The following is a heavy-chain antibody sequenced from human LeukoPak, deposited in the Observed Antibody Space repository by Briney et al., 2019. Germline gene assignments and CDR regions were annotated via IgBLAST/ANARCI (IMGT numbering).Heavy chain of an antibody. CDR3: ARDRNHKAGSYSTYFDY. CDR2: ISSNGGST. Sequence: GGSLRLSCAASGFTFSSYAMHWVRQAPGKGLEYVSAISSNGGSTYYANSVKGRFTISRDNSKNTLYLQMGSLRAEDMAVYYCARDRNHKAGSYSTYFDYWGQGTLVTVSS. CDR1: GFTFSSYA. V-gene: IGHV3-64*01. D-gene: IGHD1-14*01. J-gene: IGHJ4*02.